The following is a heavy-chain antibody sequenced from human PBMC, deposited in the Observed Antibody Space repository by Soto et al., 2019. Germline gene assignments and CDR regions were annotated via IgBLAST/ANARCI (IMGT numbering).Heavy chain of an antibody. J-gene: IGHJ5*02. Sequence: GASVKVSCKASGYTFTSYAMRWVRQAPGQRLEWMGWINAGNGNTKYSQKFQGRVTITRDTSASTAYMELSSLRSEDTAVYYCARDWGYYDSSGYHTGLWFDPCGQGTLVTVSS. CDR3: ARDWGYYDSSGYHTGLWFDP. V-gene: IGHV1-3*01. CDR1: GYTFTSYA. CDR2: INAGNGNT. D-gene: IGHD3-22*01.